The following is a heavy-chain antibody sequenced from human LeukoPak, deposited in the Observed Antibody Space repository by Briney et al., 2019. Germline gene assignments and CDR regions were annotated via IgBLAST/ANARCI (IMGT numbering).Heavy chain of an antibody. CDR2: IKHSGST. CDR1: GGSFSGYY. D-gene: IGHD5-12*01. Sequence: SETLSLTCAVYGGSFSGYYWSWIRQPPGKGLECIGEIKHSGSTNYNPSLKSRVTISVDTSKNQFSLKLSSVTAADTAVYYCARISYGGYVNYYYYMDVWGKGTTVTVSS. J-gene: IGHJ6*03. V-gene: IGHV4-34*01. CDR3: ARISYGGYVNYYYYMDV.